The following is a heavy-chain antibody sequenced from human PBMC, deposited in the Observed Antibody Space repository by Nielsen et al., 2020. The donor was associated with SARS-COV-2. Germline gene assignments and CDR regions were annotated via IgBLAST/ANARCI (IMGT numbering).Heavy chain of an antibody. CDR2: ISGYNGNK. J-gene: IGHJ6*03. V-gene: IGHV1-18*01. Sequence: WVRQAPGQGLEWMGWISGYNGNKKYAQNFQGRVSMTTDTSTSTAYMEVRNLRSDDTAVYYCVRAISTRGAYYDLLTGAYMDVWGKGTTVTVSS. CDR3: VRAISTRGAYYDLLTGAYMDV. D-gene: IGHD3-3*01.